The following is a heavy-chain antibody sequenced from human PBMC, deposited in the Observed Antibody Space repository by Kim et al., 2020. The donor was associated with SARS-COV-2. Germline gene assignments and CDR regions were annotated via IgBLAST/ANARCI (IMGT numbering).Heavy chain of an antibody. V-gene: IGHV3-30*18. Sequence: GGSLRLSCASSGFTFSAFGMHWIRQAPGKGLEWVAVISNDGSREYYADSVKGRFTISRDNSKNTLYLQMTSLRVEDTAVYYCAKSRLGAPSYYYYGMDVWGHGATVTVSS. CDR2: ISNDGSRE. D-gene: IGHD1-26*01. J-gene: IGHJ6*02. CDR1: GFTFSAFG. CDR3: AKSRLGAPSYYYYGMDV.